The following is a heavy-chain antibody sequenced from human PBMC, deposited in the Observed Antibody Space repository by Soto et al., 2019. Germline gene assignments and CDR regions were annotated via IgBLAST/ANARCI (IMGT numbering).Heavy chain of an antibody. CDR1: GYSFTSYW. CDR2: IYPGDSDT. CDR3: ARDHSSSSSSYYYYYGMDV. V-gene: IGHV5-51*01. J-gene: IGHJ6*02. D-gene: IGHD6-6*01. Sequence: PGESLKISCKGSGYSFTSYWIGWVRQMPGKGLEWMGIIYPGDSDTRYSPSFQVQVTISADKSTSTAYLQWSSLKASDTAMYYCARDHSSSSSSYYYYYGMDVWGQGTTVTVSS.